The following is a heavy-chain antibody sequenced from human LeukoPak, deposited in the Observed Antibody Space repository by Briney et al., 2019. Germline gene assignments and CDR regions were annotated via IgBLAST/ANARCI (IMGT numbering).Heavy chain of an antibody. J-gene: IGHJ3*02. Sequence: ASVKVSCKASGYTFTGYYMHWVRQAPGQGLEWMGWINPNSGGTNYAQKFQGWVTMTRDTSISTAYMELSRLRSDDTAVYYCARGSSEYYDSSGYYWDAFDIWDQGTMVTVSS. CDR3: ARGSSEYYDSSGYYWDAFDI. CDR1: GYTFTGYY. CDR2: INPNSGGT. D-gene: IGHD3-22*01. V-gene: IGHV1-2*04.